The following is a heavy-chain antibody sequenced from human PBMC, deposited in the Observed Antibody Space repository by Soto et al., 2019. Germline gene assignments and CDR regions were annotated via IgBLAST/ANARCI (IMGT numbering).Heavy chain of an antibody. CDR3: ATGGRGYSYAPHLYFEY. Sequence: QVQLVQSGAEVKKPGSSVKVTCKASGAICSSNAISGVLQAPGQGLEWMGGILPIFGRTNYAQKFQGRVTITADESTRTAYMELSSLKSEDTAVYYSATGGRGYSYAPHLYFEYWGQGTLDTVSS. J-gene: IGHJ4*02. CDR1: GAICSSNA. CDR2: ILPIFGRT. V-gene: IGHV1-69*01. D-gene: IGHD5-18*01.